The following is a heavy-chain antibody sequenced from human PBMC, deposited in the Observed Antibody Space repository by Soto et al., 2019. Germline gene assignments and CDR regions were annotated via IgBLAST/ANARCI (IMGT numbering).Heavy chain of an antibody. D-gene: IGHD3-9*01. V-gene: IGHV1-18*01. CDR1: GYTFTSYG. Sequence: GASVKVSCKASGYTFTSYGISWVRQAPGQGLEWMGWISAYNGNTNYAQKLQGRVTMTTDTSTSTAYMELRSLRSDDTAVYYCARDKIRYFDRYGMDVWGQGTTVTVSS. CDR2: ISAYNGNT. CDR3: ARDKIRYFDRYGMDV. J-gene: IGHJ6*02.